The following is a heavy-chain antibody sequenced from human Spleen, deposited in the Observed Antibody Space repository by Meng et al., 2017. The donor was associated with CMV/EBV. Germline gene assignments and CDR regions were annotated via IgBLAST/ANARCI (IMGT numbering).Heavy chain of an antibody. CDR1: GFTFSSYW. D-gene: IGHD2-2*01. J-gene: IGHJ6*02. Sequence: LSLTCAASGFTFSSYWMSWVRQAPGKGLEWVANIKQDGSAKYYVDSVKGRFTISRDNAKSSLYLQMNSLRAEDTAVYYCARPGAYAYGMDVWGQGTTVTVSS. V-gene: IGHV3-7*01. CDR2: IKQDGSAK. CDR3: ARPGAYAYGMDV.